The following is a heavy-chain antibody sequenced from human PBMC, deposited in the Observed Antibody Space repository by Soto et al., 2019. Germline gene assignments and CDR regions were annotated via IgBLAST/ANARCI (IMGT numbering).Heavy chain of an antibody. CDR3: VRWVGHFDF. J-gene: IGHJ4*02. V-gene: IGHV4-59*03. CDR1: GGSISSFH. CDR2: VYYTGST. D-gene: IGHD1-26*01. Sequence: QVQLQESGPGLVKPSETLSLTCTVSGGSISSFHWSWIRQPPGKGLEWIGYVYYTGSTNYNPSLWSRVTISVDTSKNQFSLKLTSVTAADTAVYYCVRWVGHFDFWGQGTLVTVSS.